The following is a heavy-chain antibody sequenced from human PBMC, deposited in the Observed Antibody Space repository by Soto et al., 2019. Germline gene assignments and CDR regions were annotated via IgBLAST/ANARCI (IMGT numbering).Heavy chain of an antibody. D-gene: IGHD3-22*01. CDR3: ARQDRDLNYYDSSGYYVGY. V-gene: IGHV4-39*01. Sequence: SETLSLTCTVSGGSISSSSYYWGWIRQPPGKGLEWIGSIYYSGSTYYNPSLKSRVTISVDTSKNQFSLKLSSVTAADTAVYYCARQDRDLNYYDSSGYYVGYWGQGTLVTVSS. CDR1: GGSISSSSYY. J-gene: IGHJ4*02. CDR2: IYYSGST.